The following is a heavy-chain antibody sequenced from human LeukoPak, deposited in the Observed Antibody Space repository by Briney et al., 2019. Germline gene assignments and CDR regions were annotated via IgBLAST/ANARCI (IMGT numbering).Heavy chain of an antibody. D-gene: IGHD3-22*01. CDR3: ARQGGFYDNRGYNDAFDI. V-gene: IGHV5-10-1*01. CDR1: GYRFTTYW. J-gene: IGHJ3*02. Sequence: GESLQISCKGSGYRFTTYWISWVRQMPGKGLEWMGRIDPSDSYTNYSPSFQGHATISVDKSISTAYLQWSSLKASDTAMYYCARQGGFYDNRGYNDAFDIWGQGTVVAVSS. CDR2: IDPSDSYT.